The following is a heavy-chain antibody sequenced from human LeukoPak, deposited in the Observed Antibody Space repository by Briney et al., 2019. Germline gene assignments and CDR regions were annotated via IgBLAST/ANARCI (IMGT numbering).Heavy chain of an antibody. Sequence: GESLKISCQGSGYRFTSYWISWVRQMPGKGLEWMGRIDPSDSYTIYSPSFQGHITISADKSISTAYLQWSSPKASDTAMYYCASSGFCSGGSCPEYYFDYWGQGTLVTVSS. CDR1: GYRFTSYW. D-gene: IGHD2-15*01. V-gene: IGHV5-10-1*01. CDR2: IDPSDSYT. J-gene: IGHJ4*02. CDR3: ASSGFCSGGSCPEYYFDY.